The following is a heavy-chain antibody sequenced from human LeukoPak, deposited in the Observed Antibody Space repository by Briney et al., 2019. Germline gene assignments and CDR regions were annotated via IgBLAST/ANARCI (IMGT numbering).Heavy chain of an antibody. Sequence: PGGSLRLSCAASGFTCSRNAIHWVRQGPGKGLEWVSYIAHHGGNKYYADSVKGRFTISRDNSKRTLYLQMNSLRADDTAVYYCAKDGSWSCTDWGQGTLVTVSS. D-gene: IGHD2-8*02. J-gene: IGHJ4*02. CDR2: IAHHGGNK. CDR1: GFTCSRNA. V-gene: IGHV3-30*02. CDR3: AKDGSWSCTD.